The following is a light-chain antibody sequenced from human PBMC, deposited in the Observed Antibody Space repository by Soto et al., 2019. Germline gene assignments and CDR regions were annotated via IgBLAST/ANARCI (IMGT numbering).Light chain of an antibody. J-gene: IGLJ2*01. V-gene: IGLV2-23*01. CDR3: CSYAGGNTVV. CDR1: SSDLGIYKL. CDR2: EGY. Sequence: QSALTQPASVSGSPGQSITISCTGTSSDLGIYKLVSWYRQLPGKAPEVIVFEGYKRPSGISSRFSGSKSDTTASLTISGLQADDEAHYYCCSYAGGNTVVFGGGTKLTVL.